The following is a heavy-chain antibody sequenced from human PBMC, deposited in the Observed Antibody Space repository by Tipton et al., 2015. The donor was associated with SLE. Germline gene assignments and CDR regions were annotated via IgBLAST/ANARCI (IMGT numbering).Heavy chain of an antibody. CDR1: GFTFRNYW. Sequence: SLRLSCAASGFTFRNYWMHWVRPAPGKGLVWVARMNIDGTTTTYADSVKGRFTISRDNAKSTLFLQMNSLRVEDTAVYYCAKGGTGKFDYWGQGTLVTVSS. CDR3: AKGGTGKFDY. D-gene: IGHD7-27*01. V-gene: IGHV3-74*01. J-gene: IGHJ4*02. CDR2: MNIDGTTT.